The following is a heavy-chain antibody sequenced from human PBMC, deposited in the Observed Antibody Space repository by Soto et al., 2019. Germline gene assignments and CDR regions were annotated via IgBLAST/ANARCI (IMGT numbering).Heavy chain of an antibody. CDR3: ARAQYSGSYIRMDV. D-gene: IGHD1-26*01. CDR2: IWHDGSNK. J-gene: IGHJ6*02. V-gene: IGHV3-33*01. Sequence: QVQLVESGGGVVQPGRSLRLSCAASGFTFSGYGMHWVRQAPGKGLEWVAVIWHDGSNKYYADFVKGRFTISRDNSKNTLYLQMNSLRAEDTAVYYCARAQYSGSYIRMDVWGQGTTVTVSS. CDR1: GFTFSGYG.